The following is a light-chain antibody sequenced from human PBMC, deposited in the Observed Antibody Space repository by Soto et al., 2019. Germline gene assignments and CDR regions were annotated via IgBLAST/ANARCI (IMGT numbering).Light chain of an antibody. J-gene: IGKJ4*01. CDR2: AAS. Sequence: DIQMTQSPSTLSASVGDRVTITCRASQSISGWLAWYQQKPGKVPKLLIYAASTLQSGVPSRFSGSGSGTDFTLTISSLQPEDVATYYCQKYNSAPLTFGGGTKVAIK. CDR1: QSISGW. CDR3: QKYNSAPLT. V-gene: IGKV1-27*01.